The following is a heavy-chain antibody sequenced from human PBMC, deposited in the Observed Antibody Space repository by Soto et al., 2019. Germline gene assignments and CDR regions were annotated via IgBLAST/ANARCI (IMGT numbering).Heavy chain of an antibody. CDR1: GYTFYSYG. CDR2: VSAYTGDT. J-gene: IGHJ5*02. CDR3: ARELYIREFWFEP. V-gene: IGHV1-18*01. Sequence: QVQLVQSGGEVKKPWASVRLSCKASGYTFYSYGIAWVRQAPGQGLERVGWVSAYTGDTKYSQKFQDRVTMTTDTSASTAYMELRSLTYDDTAVYYCARELYIREFWFEPWGQGTLVTVS. D-gene: IGHD3-3*02.